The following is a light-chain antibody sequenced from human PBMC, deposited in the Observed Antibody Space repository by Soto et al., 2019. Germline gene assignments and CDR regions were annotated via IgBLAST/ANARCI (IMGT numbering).Light chain of an antibody. J-gene: IGKJ1*01. CDR2: AAS. Sequence: AIRMTQSPSSFSASTGDRVTITCRASQGISSYLAWYQQKPGKAPKLLIYAASTLQSGVPPRFSGSGSGTDFTLTISSLQPEDIATYYCQQYDNLPTWTFGQGTKVDIK. V-gene: IGKV1-8*01. CDR1: QGISSY. CDR3: QQYDNLPTWT.